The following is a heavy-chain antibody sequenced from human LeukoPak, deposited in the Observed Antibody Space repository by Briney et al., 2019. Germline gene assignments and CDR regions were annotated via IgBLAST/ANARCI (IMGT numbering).Heavy chain of an antibody. V-gene: IGHV3-11*06. Sequence: KTGGSLRLSCAASGFTFSDYYMSWIRQAPGKGLEWVSRISSGGGYTGYADSLKGRFTISRDNAKNSLHLQMNSLRAEDTAVYYCARDRRDGGYNPGDPRGFANWGQGTLVTVSS. CDR3: ARDRRDGGYNPGDPRGFAN. CDR2: ISSGGGYT. D-gene: IGHD5-24*01. J-gene: IGHJ4*02. CDR1: GFTFSDYY.